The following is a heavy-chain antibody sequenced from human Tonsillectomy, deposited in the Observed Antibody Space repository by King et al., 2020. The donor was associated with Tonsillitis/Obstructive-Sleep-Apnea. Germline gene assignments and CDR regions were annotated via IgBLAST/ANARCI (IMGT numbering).Heavy chain of an antibody. V-gene: IGHV3-23*04. CDR1: GFTFKSYG. D-gene: IGHD3-10*01. CDR2: ISGSGGST. Sequence: VQLVESGGDLVQPGGSLRLSCAASGFTFKSYGMTWVRQAPGKGLEWVSAISGSGGSTYYADSVRGRFTISRDNPKNTLYLQMNRLRVEDTATYYCEKSGGVQSLPNLFYYYFYMDVWGKGTTVAVSS. CDR3: EKSGGVQSLPNLFYYYFYMDV. J-gene: IGHJ6*03.